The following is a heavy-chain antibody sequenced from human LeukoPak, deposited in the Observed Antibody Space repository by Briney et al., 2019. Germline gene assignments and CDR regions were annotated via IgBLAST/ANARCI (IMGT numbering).Heavy chain of an antibody. D-gene: IGHD6-13*01. J-gene: IGHJ5*02. Sequence: SETLSPTCTVSGAAITSNYWSWIRQPPGKGLEWIGYIYSSVTTNYNPSLKSRVTISVDTSKNQFSLKLSSVTAADTAVYYCARRRISAAGMGYNWFDPWGQGTLVTVSS. CDR1: GAAITSNY. V-gene: IGHV4-4*09. CDR3: ARRRISAAGMGYNWFDP. CDR2: IYSSVTT.